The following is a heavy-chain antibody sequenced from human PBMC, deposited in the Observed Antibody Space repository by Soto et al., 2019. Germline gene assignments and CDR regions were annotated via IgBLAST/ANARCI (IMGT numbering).Heavy chain of an antibody. J-gene: IGHJ4*02. CDR1: GFTVSSNY. Sequence: EVQLVESGGGLVQPGGSLRLSCAVSGFTVSSNYMSWVRQAPGKGLEWVSVLYSGGSTYNADSVKGRFTISRDSSKTTVYLQMNSLRAEDTAVYYCARVYGSGIPDSFHYWGRGTLVTVSS. D-gene: IGHD3-10*01. V-gene: IGHV3-66*01. CDR3: ARVYGSGIPDSFHY. CDR2: LYSGGST.